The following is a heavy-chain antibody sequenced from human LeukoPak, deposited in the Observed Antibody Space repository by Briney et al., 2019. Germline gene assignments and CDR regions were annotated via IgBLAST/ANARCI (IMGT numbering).Heavy chain of an antibody. V-gene: IGHV3-23*01. D-gene: IGHD3-9*01. J-gene: IGHJ4*02. Sequence: GGSLRLSCAASGFTFSSYAMSWVRQAPGKGLEWVSAISGSGGSTYYADSVKGLFTISRDNSKNTLYLQMNRLRAEDTAVYYCAKDKLRGDILTGYYVTYYFDYWGQGTLVTVSS. CDR3: AKDKLRGDILTGYYVTYYFDY. CDR1: GFTFSSYA. CDR2: ISGSGGST.